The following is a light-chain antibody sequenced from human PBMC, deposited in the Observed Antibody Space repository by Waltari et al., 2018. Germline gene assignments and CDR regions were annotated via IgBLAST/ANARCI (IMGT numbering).Light chain of an antibody. Sequence: EIVLTQSPATLSLSPGERATLSCRAGQSVSSYLAWYQQKPGQAPRLLIHDISDRATGIPARFSGSGSGTDFTLTISSLEPEDFAVYYCQQRNTWPWTFGQGTKVEIK. CDR3: QQRNTWPWT. CDR2: DIS. J-gene: IGKJ1*01. V-gene: IGKV3-11*01. CDR1: QSVSSY.